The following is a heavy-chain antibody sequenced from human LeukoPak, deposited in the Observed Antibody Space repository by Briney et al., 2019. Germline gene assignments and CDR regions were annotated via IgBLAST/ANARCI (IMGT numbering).Heavy chain of an antibody. D-gene: IGHD3-22*01. CDR2: IYYSGST. Sequence: SETLSLTCTVSGGSISSGDYYWSWIRQPPGKGLEWIGYIYYSGSTYYNPSLKSRVTMSVDTSKNQFSLKLSSVTAADTAVYYCARDTPLYYYDSSVRGLGPVRAFDIWGQGTMVTVSS. CDR3: ARDTPLYYYDSSVRGLGPVRAFDI. V-gene: IGHV4-30-4*01. CDR1: GGSISSGDYY. J-gene: IGHJ3*02.